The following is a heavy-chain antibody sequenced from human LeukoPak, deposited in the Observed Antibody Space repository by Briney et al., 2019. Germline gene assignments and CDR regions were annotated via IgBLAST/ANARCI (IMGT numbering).Heavy chain of an antibody. Sequence: PSGTLSLTCAASGGSFSSNNWWCWLRQPPEKGLEWFRIIFHSGSTNYTPSLKSRFTISIDNAKNTLSLKLNTLTAADTAVYYCARWVGPHYDILTGYSPLGMDVWGKGTTVTVSS. CDR1: GGSFSSNNW. CDR3: ARWVGPHYDILTGYSPLGMDV. J-gene: IGHJ6*04. D-gene: IGHD3-9*01. CDR2: IFHSGST. V-gene: IGHV4-4*02.